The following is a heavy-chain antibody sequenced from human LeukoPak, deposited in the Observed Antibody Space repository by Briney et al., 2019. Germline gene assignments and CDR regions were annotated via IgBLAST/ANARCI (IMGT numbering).Heavy chain of an antibody. V-gene: IGHV3-49*04. CDR1: GFTFGDYA. J-gene: IGHJ4*02. Sequence: GGSLRLSCTASGFTFGDYAMSWVRQAPGKGLEWVGFIRSKAYGGTTEYAASVKGRFTISRDDSKSIAYLQMNSLKTEDTAVYYCTRASYSGDYWGQGTLVTVSS. CDR2: IRSKAYGGTT. CDR3: TRASYSGDY. D-gene: IGHD5-18*01.